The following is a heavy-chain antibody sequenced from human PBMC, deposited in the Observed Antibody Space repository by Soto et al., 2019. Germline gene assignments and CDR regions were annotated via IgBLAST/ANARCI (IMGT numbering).Heavy chain of an antibody. Sequence: GVLKRLCWRAAGGNSVSYGVRWVSKDTGKGLEWVAVISYDGSNKYYADSVKGRFTISRDNSKNTLYLQMNSLRAEDTAMYYCARLYPRVTPLDSSGYYYCRYWGQGTLVTVSS. J-gene: IGHJ4*02. D-gene: IGHD3-22*01. CDR1: GGNSVSYG. CDR2: ISYDGSNK. V-gene: IGHV3-30-3*01. CDR3: ARLYPRVTPLDSSGYYYCRY.